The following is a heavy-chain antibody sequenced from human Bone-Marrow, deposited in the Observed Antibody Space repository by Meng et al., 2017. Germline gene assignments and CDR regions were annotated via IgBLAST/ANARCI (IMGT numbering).Heavy chain of an antibody. V-gene: IGHV3-23*01. Sequence: GGSLRLSCAASGFTFSSHAMSWVRQAPGKGLEWVSAISGSGSSTYYADSLKGRFTISRDNSKNTLYLQMNSLRAEDTAVYYCARGPTVNDLDYWGQGTLVTVSS. D-gene: IGHD4-17*01. J-gene: IGHJ4*02. CDR3: ARGPTVNDLDY. CDR1: GFTFSSHA. CDR2: ISGSGSST.